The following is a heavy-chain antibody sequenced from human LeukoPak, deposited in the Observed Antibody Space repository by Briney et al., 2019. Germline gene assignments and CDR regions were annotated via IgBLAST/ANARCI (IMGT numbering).Heavy chain of an antibody. CDR1: GGTFSSYA. D-gene: IGHD6-6*01. Sequence: GASVKVSCKASGGTFSSYAISWVRQAPGQGLEWMGGIIPIFGTANYAQKFQGRVTITADESTSTACMELSSLRSEDTAVYYCARREGSSSSPVPYYYYGMDVWGQGTTVTVSS. V-gene: IGHV1-69*13. CDR3: ARREGSSSSPVPYYYYGMDV. CDR2: IIPIFGTA. J-gene: IGHJ6*02.